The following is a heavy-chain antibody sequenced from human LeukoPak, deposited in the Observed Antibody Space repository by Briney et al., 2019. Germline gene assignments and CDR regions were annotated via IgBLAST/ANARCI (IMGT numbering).Heavy chain of an antibody. CDR1: GGSISSSNFY. CDR3: GRSAGFVHFDH. CDR2: IYYSGST. V-gene: IGHV4-39*07. D-gene: IGHD3-16*01. Sequence: SETLSLTCTVSGGSISSSNFYWGWIRQPPGKGLEWIGSIYYSGSTYYNPSLKSRVSISVDTSKNQFSLKLSSVTAADTALYYCGRSAGFVHFDHWGQGTLVTVSS. J-gene: IGHJ4*02.